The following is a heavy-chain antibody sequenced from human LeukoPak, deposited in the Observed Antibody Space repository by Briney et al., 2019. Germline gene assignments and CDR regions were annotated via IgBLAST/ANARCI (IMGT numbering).Heavy chain of an antibody. D-gene: IGHD6-19*01. CDR3: ARGGSSGSNDY. V-gene: IGHV4-34*01. CDR2: INHSGST. J-gene: IGHJ4*02. Sequence: GSLRLSCAASGFTFSSYAMSWIRQPPGKGLEWIGEINHSGSTNYNPSLKSRVTVSVDTSKNHFSLKLSSVTAADTAVYYCARGGSSGSNDYWGQGTLVTVSS. CDR1: GFTFSSYA.